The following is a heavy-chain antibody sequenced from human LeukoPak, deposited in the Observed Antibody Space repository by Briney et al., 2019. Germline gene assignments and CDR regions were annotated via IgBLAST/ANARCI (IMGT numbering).Heavy chain of an antibody. CDR1: GFTFSLYS. CDR3: ARPPLRYFDWLIVF. V-gene: IGHV3-7*01. J-gene: IGHJ4*02. CDR2: INEVGREQ. Sequence: PGASLRLSCAASGFTFSLYSMTWARQAAGEGLEWVANINEVGREQYHVHSVKGRLTISRDNAKHSMYLQMSSVRGEGTGVSLCARPPLRYFDWLIVFGGQGTLVPVS. D-gene: IGHD3-9*01.